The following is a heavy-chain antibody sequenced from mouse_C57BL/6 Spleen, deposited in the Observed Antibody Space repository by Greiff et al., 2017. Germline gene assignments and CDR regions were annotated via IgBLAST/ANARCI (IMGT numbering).Heavy chain of an antibody. D-gene: IGHD2-5*01. J-gene: IGHJ4*01. Sequence: QVQLQQPGAELVRPGSSVKLSCKASGYTFTSYWMHWVKQRPIQGLEWIGNIDPSDSETHYNQKFKDKATLTVDKSSSTAYMQLSSLTSEDSAVYYCARRGSNYVGDYAMDYWGQGTSVTVSS. V-gene: IGHV1-52*01. CDR1: GYTFTSYW. CDR3: ARRGSNYVGDYAMDY. CDR2: IDPSDSET.